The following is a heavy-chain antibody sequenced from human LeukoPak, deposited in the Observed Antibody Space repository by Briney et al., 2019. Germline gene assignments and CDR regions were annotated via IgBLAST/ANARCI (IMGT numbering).Heavy chain of an antibody. Sequence: ASVKVSCKASGYTFTSYGISWVRQAPGQGLEWMGWISGYNGHTNYAQKLQGRVTMTTDTSTSTAYMELRRLRSDDTAVYYCARPAAIGYYYYYYMDVWGKGTTVTVSS. CDR3: ARPAAIGYYYYYYMDV. J-gene: IGHJ6*03. CDR2: ISGYNGHT. CDR1: GYTFTSYG. V-gene: IGHV1-18*01. D-gene: IGHD2-2*01.